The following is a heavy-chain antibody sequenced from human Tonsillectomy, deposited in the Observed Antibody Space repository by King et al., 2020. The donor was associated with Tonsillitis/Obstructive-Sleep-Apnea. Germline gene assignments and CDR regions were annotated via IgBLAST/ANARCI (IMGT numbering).Heavy chain of an antibody. D-gene: IGHD6-19*01. Sequence: DVQLVESGGGLIQPGGSLRLSCAASGFTVSSNYMSWVRQAPGKGLEWVSVIYSGGSTYYADSVKGRLTISRDNSKNTLYLQMNSLRAEDTAVYYCARDVGAVAGGDAFDIWGQGTMVTVSS. CDR3: ARDVGAVAGGDAFDI. J-gene: IGHJ3*02. CDR2: IYSGGST. CDR1: GFTVSSNY. V-gene: IGHV3-53*01.